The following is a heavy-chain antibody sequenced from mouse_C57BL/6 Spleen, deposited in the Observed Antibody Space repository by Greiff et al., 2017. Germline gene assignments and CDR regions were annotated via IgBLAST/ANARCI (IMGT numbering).Heavy chain of an antibody. V-gene: IGHV1-80*01. CDR3: ARIDDGTSYWYFDV. J-gene: IGHJ1*03. CDR2: IYPGDGDT. CDR1: GYAFSSYW. D-gene: IGHD2-3*01. Sequence: VQLQQSGAELVKPGASVKISCKASGYAFSSYWMNWVKQRPGKGLEWIGQIYPGDGDTNYNGKFKGKATLTADKSSSTAYMQLSSLTSEDSAVYFCARIDDGTSYWYFDVWGTGTTVTVSS.